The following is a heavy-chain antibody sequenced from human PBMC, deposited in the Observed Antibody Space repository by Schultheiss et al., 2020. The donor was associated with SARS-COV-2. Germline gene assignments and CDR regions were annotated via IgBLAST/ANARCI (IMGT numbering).Heavy chain of an antibody. D-gene: IGHD3-22*01. J-gene: IGHJ4*02. V-gene: IGHV4-59*12. CDR1: GGSISSYY. CDR3: ARGPVYDSSGYYT. CDR2: IYYSGST. Sequence: SETLSLTCTVSGGSISSYYWNWIRQPPGKGLEWIGYIYYSGSTDYNPSLKSRVTISVDTSKNQFSLKLSSVTAADTAVYYCARGPVYDSSGYYTWGQGTLVTVSS.